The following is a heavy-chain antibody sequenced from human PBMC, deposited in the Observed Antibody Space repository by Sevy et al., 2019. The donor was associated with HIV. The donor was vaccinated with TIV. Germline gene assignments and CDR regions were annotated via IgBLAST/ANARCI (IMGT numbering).Heavy chain of an antibody. D-gene: IGHD3-22*01. CDR1: GGTFSSYA. Sequence: ASVKVSCKASGGTFSSYAISWVRQAPGQGLEWMGGIIPIFGTAKYAQKFQGRVTITADESTSTAYMELSSLRSEDTAVYYCASNYYDDSSGYSRGFDPWGQGTLVTVSS. CDR3: ASNYYDDSSGYSRGFDP. CDR2: IIPIFGTA. V-gene: IGHV1-69*13. J-gene: IGHJ5*02.